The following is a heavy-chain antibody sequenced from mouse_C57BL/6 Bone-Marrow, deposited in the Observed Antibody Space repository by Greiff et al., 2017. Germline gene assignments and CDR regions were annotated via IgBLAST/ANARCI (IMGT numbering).Heavy chain of an antibody. CDR2: ISSGSSTI. D-gene: IGHD3-2*02. CDR3: ARASQAYYYAMDY. J-gene: IGHJ4*01. CDR1: GFTFSDYG. V-gene: IGHV5-17*01. Sequence: EVKLVESGGGLVKPGGSLKLSCAASGFTFSDYGMHWVRQAPEKGLEWVAYISSGSSTIYYADTVKGRFTISRDNAKNTLFLLMTSLRSEDTAMYYCARASQAYYYAMDYWGQGTSVTVSS.